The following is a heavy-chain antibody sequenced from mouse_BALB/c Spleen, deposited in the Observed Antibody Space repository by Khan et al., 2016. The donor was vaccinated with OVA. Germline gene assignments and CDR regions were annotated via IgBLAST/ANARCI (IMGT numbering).Heavy chain of an antibody. Sequence: EVELVESGGDLVKPGGSLKLSCAASGFTFSTYGMSWVRQAPDKRLEWVATVSTGGSYTYYPDSVKGRFTISRDNAKNTLYLQMSGLRSEETTIFCCTRLAYYDDCEGFDYWGQGTLVTVSA. V-gene: IGHV5-6*01. J-gene: IGHJ3*01. D-gene: IGHD1-1*01. CDR2: VSTGGSYT. CDR1: GFTFSTYG. CDR3: TRLAYYDDCEGFDY.